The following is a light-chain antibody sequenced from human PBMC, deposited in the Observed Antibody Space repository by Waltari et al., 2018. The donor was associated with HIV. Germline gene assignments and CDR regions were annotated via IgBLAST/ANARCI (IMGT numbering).Light chain of an antibody. CDR2: STN. CDR1: SGSVPTSYD. V-gene: IGLV8-61*01. CDR3: VLYMGSGISV. J-gene: IGLJ3*02. Sequence: QTVVTQEPSFSVSPGGTVTLTCGLSSGSVPTSYDPTWYQQTPGQAPRTLIYSTNTRSSGVPDRFSGSILGNKAALTITGAQADDESDYYCVLYMGSGISVFGGGTKLTVL.